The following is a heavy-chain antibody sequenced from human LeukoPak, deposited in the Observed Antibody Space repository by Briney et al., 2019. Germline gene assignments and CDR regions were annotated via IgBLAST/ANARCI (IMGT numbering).Heavy chain of an antibody. Sequence: GGSLRLSCAASGFTFSPYTMHWFRQPPGRGLEWVSYINTGSTTIYYADSVKGRFTISRDNAKNSLYLHMNSLRAEDTAVYYCARDSSVCEFDVWGQGTMVTVSS. V-gene: IGHV3-48*01. CDR3: ARDSSVCEFDV. D-gene: IGHD6-6*01. J-gene: IGHJ3*01. CDR1: GFTFSPYT. CDR2: INTGSTTI.